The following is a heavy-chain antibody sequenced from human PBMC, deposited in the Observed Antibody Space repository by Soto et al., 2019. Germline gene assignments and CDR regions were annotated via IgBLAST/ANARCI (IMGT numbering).Heavy chain of an antibody. V-gene: IGHV1-3*01. CDR1: GYTFTSYA. CDR2: INAGNGNT. Sequence: ASVKVSCKASGYTFTSYAMHWLRQAPGQRLEWMGWINAGNGNTKYSQKFQGRVTITRDTSASTAYMELSSLRSEDTAVYYCARERAYDYDFWSGSLRGRYYYGMDVWGQGTTVTVSS. J-gene: IGHJ6*02. CDR3: ARERAYDYDFWSGSLRGRYYYGMDV. D-gene: IGHD3-3*01.